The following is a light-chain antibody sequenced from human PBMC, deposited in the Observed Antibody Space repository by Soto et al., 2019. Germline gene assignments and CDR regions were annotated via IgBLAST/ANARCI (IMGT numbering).Light chain of an antibody. CDR2: DVS. J-gene: IGLJ2*01. Sequence: QSALTQPASVSGSPGQSITISCTGTSSDVGAYNDVSWYQQHPGKVPKVILYDVSDRPSGVSSRFSGSKSGNTASLTISGLQAEDEADYYCSSYTTTGTLVFGGGTKLTVL. CDR3: SSYTTTGTLV. V-gene: IGLV2-14*03. CDR1: SSDVGAYND.